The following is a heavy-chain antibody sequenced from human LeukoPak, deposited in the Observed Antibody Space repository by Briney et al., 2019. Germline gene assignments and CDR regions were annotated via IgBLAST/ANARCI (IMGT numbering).Heavy chain of an antibody. CDR3: ARSVDTAMVTFDY. V-gene: IGHV3-30-3*01. J-gene: IGHJ4*02. Sequence: GGSLRLSCAASGFTFSSYAMHWVRQAPGKGLEWVAVISYDGSNKYYADSVKGRFTISRDNSKNTLYLQMNSLGAEDTAVYYCARSVDTAMVTFDYWGQGTLVTVSS. CDR2: ISYDGSNK. CDR1: GFTFSSYA. D-gene: IGHD5-18*01.